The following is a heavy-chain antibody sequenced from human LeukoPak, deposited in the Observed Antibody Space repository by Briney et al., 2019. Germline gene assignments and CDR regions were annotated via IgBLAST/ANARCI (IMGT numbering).Heavy chain of an antibody. V-gene: IGHV1-2*02. J-gene: IGHJ4*02. CDR3: LVGATRGYYFDY. Sequence: ASVKVSCKASGYTFTGYYMHWVRQAPGQGLEWMGWINPNSGGTNYAQKFQGRVTMTRDASISTAYMELSSPRSEDTAVYYCLVGATRGYYFDYWGQGTLVTVSS. CDR1: GYTFTGYY. CDR2: INPNSGGT. D-gene: IGHD1-26*01.